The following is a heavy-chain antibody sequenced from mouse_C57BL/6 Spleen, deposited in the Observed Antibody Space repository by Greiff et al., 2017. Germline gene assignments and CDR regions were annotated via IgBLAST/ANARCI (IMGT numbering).Heavy chain of an antibody. J-gene: IGHJ1*03. CDR3: AEGYYGSSYAFDV. CDR2: INPNNGGT. Sequence: EVQLQQSGPELVKPGASVKMSCKASGYTFTDYNMHWVKQSHGKSLEWIGYINPNNGGTSYNQKFKGKATLTVNKSSSTAYMELRSLTSEDSAVYYCAEGYYGSSYAFDVWGTGTTVTVSS. CDR1: GYTFTDYN. V-gene: IGHV1-22*01. D-gene: IGHD1-1*01.